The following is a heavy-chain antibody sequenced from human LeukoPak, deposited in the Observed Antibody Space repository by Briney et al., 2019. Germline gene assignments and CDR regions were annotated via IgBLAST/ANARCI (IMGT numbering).Heavy chain of an antibody. Sequence: YYSGSTYYNPSLKSRVTISVDMSKNQFSLKLSSVTAADTAVYYCARLYDSSGYHDGEDYWGQGTLVTVSS. CDR2: YYSGST. D-gene: IGHD3-22*01. V-gene: IGHV4-39*01. CDR3: ARLYDSSGYHDGEDY. J-gene: IGHJ4*02.